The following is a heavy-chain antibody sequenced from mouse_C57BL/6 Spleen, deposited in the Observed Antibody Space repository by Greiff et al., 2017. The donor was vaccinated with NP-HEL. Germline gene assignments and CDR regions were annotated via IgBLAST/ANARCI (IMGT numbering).Heavy chain of an antibody. CDR1: GYTFTDYY. V-gene: IGHV1-19*01. J-gene: IGHJ2*01. CDR2: INPYNGGT. Sequence: VQLQQSGPVLVKPGASVKMSCKASGYTFTDYYMNWVKQSHGKSLEWIGVINPYNGGTSYNQKFKGKATLTVDKSSSTAYMELHSLTSEDSAVYYCARNYCGSNYFDYWGQGTTLTVSS. CDR3: ARNYCGSNYFDY. D-gene: IGHD1-1*01.